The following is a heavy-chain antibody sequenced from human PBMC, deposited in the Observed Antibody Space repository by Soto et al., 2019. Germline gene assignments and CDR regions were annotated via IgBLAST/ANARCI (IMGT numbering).Heavy chain of an antibody. D-gene: IGHD3-16*01. J-gene: IGHJ6*02. CDR2: IDPSDSYT. CDR1: GYSFTSYW. Sequence: VESLKLSCKGSGYSFTSYWISWVLHMPGKGLEWMGRIDPSDSYTNYSPSFQGHVTISADKSISTAYLQWSSLKASDTAMYYCATGGILTRDYYYYGMDVWGQGTTVTVSS. V-gene: IGHV5-10-1*01. CDR3: ATGGILTRDYYYYGMDV.